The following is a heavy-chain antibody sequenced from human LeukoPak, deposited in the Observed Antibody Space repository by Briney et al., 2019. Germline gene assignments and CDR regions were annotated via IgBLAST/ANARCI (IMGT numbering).Heavy chain of an antibody. J-gene: IGHJ4*02. CDR1: GFTFSSYA. Sequence: GGSLRLSCAASGFTFSSYAMSWVRQAPGKGLEWVSAISGSGGSTNYADSVKGRFTIFRDDSKNTLYLQMNSLRAEDTAVYYCAKDPASFYYGSGSFEYYFDYWGQGTLVTVSS. CDR2: ISGSGGST. V-gene: IGHV3-23*01. D-gene: IGHD3-10*01. CDR3: AKDPASFYYGSGSFEYYFDY.